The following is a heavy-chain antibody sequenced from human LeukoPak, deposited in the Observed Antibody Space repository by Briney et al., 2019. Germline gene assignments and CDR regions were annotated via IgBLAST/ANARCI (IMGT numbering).Heavy chain of an antibody. CDR3: ARHDHQGASLDY. CDR1: GFTFSSYS. J-gene: IGHJ4*02. Sequence: GGSLRLSCAASGFTFSSYSMNWVRQAPGKGLEWVSSISGSSSYIYYADSVKGRFTISRDNAKNSLYLQMNSLRAEDTALYYCARHDHQGASLDYWGQGTLVTVSS. D-gene: IGHD2-2*01. V-gene: IGHV3-21*04. CDR2: ISGSSSYI.